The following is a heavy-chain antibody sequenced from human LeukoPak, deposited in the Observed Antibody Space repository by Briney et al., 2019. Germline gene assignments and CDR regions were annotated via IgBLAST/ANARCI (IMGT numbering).Heavy chain of an antibody. D-gene: IGHD1-26*01. CDR1: GYTFTSYG. Sequence: ASVKVSCKASGYTFTSYGISWVRQAPGQGLEWMGWISAYNGNTNYAQKLQGRVTMTTDTSTSTAYMELRSLRSDDTAVYYCARVGVGADITYYYYYMDVWGKGTTVTVSS. V-gene: IGHV1-18*01. CDR3: ARVGVGADITYYYYYMDV. CDR2: ISAYNGNT. J-gene: IGHJ6*03.